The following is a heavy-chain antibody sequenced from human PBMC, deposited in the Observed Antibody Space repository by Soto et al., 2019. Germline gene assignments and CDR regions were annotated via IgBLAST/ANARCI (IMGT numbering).Heavy chain of an antibody. D-gene: IGHD2-15*01. CDR1: GFSLSTSGMC. CDR2: IDWDDDK. Sequence: ESCPTLVNPRQTRTLTCTFSGFSLSTSGMCVSWIRQPPGKALEWLARIDWDDDKYYSTSLKTRLTISKDTSKNQVVLTMTNMDPVDTAVYYCARAGAAPYYYYGMDVWGQGTRVTVSS. CDR3: ARAGAAPYYYYGMDV. J-gene: IGHJ6*02. V-gene: IGHV2-70*02.